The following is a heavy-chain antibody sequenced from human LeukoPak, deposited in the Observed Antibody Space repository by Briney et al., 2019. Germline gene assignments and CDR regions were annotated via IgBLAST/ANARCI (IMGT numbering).Heavy chain of an antibody. D-gene: IGHD1-26*01. CDR3: ARDSGAGWELPKYYFDY. V-gene: IGHV3-30-3*01. CDR1: GFTFSNYA. J-gene: IGHJ4*02. Sequence: GRSLRLSCVASGFTFSNYAMNWVRQAPGKGLEWVGVISYDGSNTYYADSVKGRFTISRDNSKNTLYLQMTSLRAEDTAVYYCARDSGAGWELPKYYFDYWGQGTLVTVSS. CDR2: ISYDGSNT.